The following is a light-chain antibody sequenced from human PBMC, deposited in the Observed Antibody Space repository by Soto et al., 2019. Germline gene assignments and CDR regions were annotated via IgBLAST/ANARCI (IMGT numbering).Light chain of an antibody. CDR3: QQYDILPIT. V-gene: IGKV1-33*01. CDR1: QDINTY. J-gene: IGKJ5*01. Sequence: DIQMTQSPSSVSASVGDRVTITCQATQDINTYLNWYQQKPGKAPNLLIYDASNLEIGVPSRFSGSGSGTHFTFTISSLQTEDIGTYYCQQYDILPITFGRGTRLEIK. CDR2: DAS.